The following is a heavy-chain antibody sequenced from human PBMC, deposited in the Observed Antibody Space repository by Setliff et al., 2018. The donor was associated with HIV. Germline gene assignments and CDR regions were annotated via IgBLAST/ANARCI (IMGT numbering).Heavy chain of an antibody. D-gene: IGHD4-17*01. CDR2: INHRGAT. J-gene: IGHJ4*02. Sequence: SETLSLTCAIYGGSFSNYYWTWIRQPPGEGLEWIANINHRGATSYNPSLKSRVTISSDTSKNQFSLSLTSVTAADTAVYYCARDPHDYGDLPRCFDYWGQGALVTVSS. V-gene: IGHV4-34*01. CDR1: GGSFSNYY. CDR3: ARDPHDYGDLPRCFDY.